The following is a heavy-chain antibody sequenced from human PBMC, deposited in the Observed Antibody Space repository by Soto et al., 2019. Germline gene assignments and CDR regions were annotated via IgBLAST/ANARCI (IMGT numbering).Heavy chain of an antibody. D-gene: IGHD3-10*01. V-gene: IGHV3-7*03. Sequence: EVHLVESGGDLVQPGGSLRLSCAASGFTFSSYWMNWVRQAPGKGLEWVGVIKQDGSEKYYVDSVKGRFTISRDNAKQSLYPQMDTLRVEDTAVYYCARESDGDKIDYWGQGTLVTVFS. CDR1: GFTFSSYW. J-gene: IGHJ4*02. CDR3: ARESDGDKIDY. CDR2: IKQDGSEK.